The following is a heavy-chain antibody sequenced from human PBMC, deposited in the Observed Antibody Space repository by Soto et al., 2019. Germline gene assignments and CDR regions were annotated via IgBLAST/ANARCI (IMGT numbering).Heavy chain of an antibody. CDR3: ARAGSYYAFDI. D-gene: IGHD1-26*01. CDR2: ISSSGSTI. Sequence: GGSLSLSCAASGFTFSSYEMNWVRQAPGKGLEWVSYISSSGSTIYYADSVKGRFTISRDNAKNSLYLQMNSLRAEDTAVYYCARAGSYYAFDICGQGTMVTVSS. J-gene: IGHJ3*02. V-gene: IGHV3-48*03. CDR1: GFTFSSYE.